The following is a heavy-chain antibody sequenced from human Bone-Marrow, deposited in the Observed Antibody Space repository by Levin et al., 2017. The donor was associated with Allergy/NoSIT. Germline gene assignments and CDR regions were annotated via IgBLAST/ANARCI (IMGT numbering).Heavy chain of an antibody. CDR3: ASEYSSSWYYYYGMDV. CDR2: IWYDGSNK. Sequence: GESLKISCAASGFTFSSYGMHWVRQAPGKGLEWVAVIWYDGSNKYYADSVKGRFTISRDNSKNTLYLQMNSLRAEDTAVYYCASEYSSSWYYYYGMDVWGQGTTVTVSS. D-gene: IGHD6-6*01. J-gene: IGHJ6*02. CDR1: GFTFSSYG. V-gene: IGHV3-33*01.